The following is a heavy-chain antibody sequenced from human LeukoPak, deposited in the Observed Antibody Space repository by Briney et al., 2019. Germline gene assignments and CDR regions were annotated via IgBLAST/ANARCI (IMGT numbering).Heavy chain of an antibody. D-gene: IGHD5-12*01. J-gene: IGHJ4*02. CDR2: IYYSGST. CDR1: GGSISSYY. CDR3: ARIGGYDWAPIDY. Sequence: PSETLSLTCTVSGGSISSYYWSWIRQPPGKGLEWSGYIYYSGSTHYNPSLKSRVTISVDTSKNQFSLKLSSVTAADTAVYYCARIGGYDWAPIDYWGQGTLVTVSS. V-gene: IGHV4-59*01.